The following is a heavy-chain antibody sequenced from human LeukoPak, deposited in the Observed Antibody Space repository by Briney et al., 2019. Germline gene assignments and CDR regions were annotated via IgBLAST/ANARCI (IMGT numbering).Heavy chain of an antibody. Sequence: PGGSLRLSCAASGFTFSSYEMNWVRQAPGKGLEWVSYISSSGSTIYYADSVKGRFISSRDNTKNSLYLQMNSLRAEDTAIYYCARDLRIVSGSYLDYWGQGTLVTVS. CDR2: ISSSGSTI. D-gene: IGHD1-26*01. J-gene: IGHJ4*02. CDR1: GFTFSSYE. V-gene: IGHV3-48*03. CDR3: ARDLRIVSGSYLDY.